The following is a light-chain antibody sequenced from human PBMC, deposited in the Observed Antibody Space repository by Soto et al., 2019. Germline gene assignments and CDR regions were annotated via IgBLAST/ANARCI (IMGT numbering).Light chain of an antibody. CDR1: QTISSNY. V-gene: IGKV3-20*01. Sequence: EIVLTQSPGTLSLSPGERATLSCRASQTISSNYLAWYQQKPGQAPRVLIYGASNRATGIPDRFSGSGSGTDFTLTISRLEPEDFAVYYCQQHGTSRPFGQGTKGEIK. J-gene: IGKJ1*01. CDR2: GAS. CDR3: QQHGTSRP.